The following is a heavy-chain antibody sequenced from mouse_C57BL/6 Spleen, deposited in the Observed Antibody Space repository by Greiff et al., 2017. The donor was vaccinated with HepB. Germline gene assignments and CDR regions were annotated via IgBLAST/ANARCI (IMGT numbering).Heavy chain of an antibody. Sequence: VMLVESGPELVKPGASVKLSCKASGYAFSSSWMHWVKQRPGKGLEWIGRIYPGDGDTNYNGKFKGKATLTADKSCSTAYMQLSSLTSEDTAVYFCARGAEATFHAMGYWGQGTSVTVSS. D-gene: IGHD3-2*02. CDR2: IYPGDGDT. V-gene: IGHV1-82*01. CDR3: ARGAEATFHAMGY. CDR1: GYAFSSSW. J-gene: IGHJ4*01.